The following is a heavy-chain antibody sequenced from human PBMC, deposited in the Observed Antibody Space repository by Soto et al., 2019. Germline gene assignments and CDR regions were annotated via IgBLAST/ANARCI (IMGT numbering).Heavy chain of an antibody. CDR1: GFTFSSYW. D-gene: IGHD3-22*01. CDR2: INSDGSST. J-gene: IGHJ4*02. V-gene: IGHV3-74*01. Sequence: GGSLRLSCAASGFTFSSYWMHWVRQAPGKGLVWVSRINSDGSSTSYADSVKGRFTISRDNAKNTLYLQMNSLRAEDTAVYYCARDYYDSSGYRNFDYWGQGTLVTISS. CDR3: ARDYYDSSGYRNFDY.